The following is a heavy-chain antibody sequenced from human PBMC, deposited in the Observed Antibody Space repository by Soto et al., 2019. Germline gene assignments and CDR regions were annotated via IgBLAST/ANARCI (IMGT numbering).Heavy chain of an antibody. V-gene: IGHV1-69*13. D-gene: IGHD3-22*01. CDR2: IIPIFGTA. CDR1: GGTFSSYA. Sequence: SVKVSCKASGGTFSSYAISWVRQAPGQGLEWMGEIIPIFGTANYAQKFQGRVTITADESTSAAYMELSSLRSEDTAVYYCARHYDSSGYYFDYWGQGTLVTVSS. CDR3: ARHYDSSGYYFDY. J-gene: IGHJ4*02.